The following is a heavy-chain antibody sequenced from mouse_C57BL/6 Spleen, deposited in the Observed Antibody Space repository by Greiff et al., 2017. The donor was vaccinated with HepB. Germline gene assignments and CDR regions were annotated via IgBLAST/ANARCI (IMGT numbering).Heavy chain of an antibody. D-gene: IGHD1-1*01. J-gene: IGHJ2*01. CDR1: GFTFNTYA. Sequence: EVQGVESGGGLVQPKGSLKLSCAASGFTFNTYAMHWVRQAPGKGLEWVARIRSKSSNYATYYADSVKDRFTISRDDSQSMLYLQMNNLKTEDTAMYYCVRGGYLPRSYGSYFDYWGQGTTLTVSS. CDR2: IRSKSSNYAT. CDR3: VRGGYLPRSYGSYFDY. V-gene: IGHV10-3*01.